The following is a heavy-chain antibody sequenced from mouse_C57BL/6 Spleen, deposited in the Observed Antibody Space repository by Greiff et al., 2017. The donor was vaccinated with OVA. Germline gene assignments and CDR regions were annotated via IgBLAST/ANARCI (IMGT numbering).Heavy chain of an antibody. CDR1: GYTFTDYY. CDR2: INPNNGGT. CDR3: ARSYDYDSAMDY. J-gene: IGHJ4*01. Sequence: VQLQQSGPELVKPGASVKISCKASGYTFTDYYMNWVKQSNGKSLEWIGDINPNNGGTSYNQKFKGKATLTVDKSSSTAYMELRSLTSEDSAVYYCARSYDYDSAMDYWGQGTSVTVSS. V-gene: IGHV1-26*01. D-gene: IGHD2-4*01.